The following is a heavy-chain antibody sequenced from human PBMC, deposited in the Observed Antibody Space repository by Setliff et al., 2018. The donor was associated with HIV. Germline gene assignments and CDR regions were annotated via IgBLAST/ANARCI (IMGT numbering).Heavy chain of an antibody. D-gene: IGHD3-10*01. V-gene: IGHV1-2*06. J-gene: IGHJ6*02. CDR1: GYSFTAYQ. Sequence: GASVKVSCKTFGYSFTAYQMHWLRQAPGQGLEWMGRINRDNGGIDYAQKFQGRVTVTRDTSINTAYMELSSLRSEDTAVYYCARPQFHPNYYGSGSYLRYYGMDVWGQGTTVTVSS. CDR2: INRDNGGI. CDR3: ARPQFHPNYYGSGSYLRYYGMDV.